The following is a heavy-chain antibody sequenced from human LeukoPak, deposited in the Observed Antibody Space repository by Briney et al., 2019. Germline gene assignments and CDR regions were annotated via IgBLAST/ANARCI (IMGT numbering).Heavy chain of an antibody. D-gene: IGHD6-13*01. CDR3: ARGGDSSSWYGY. V-gene: IGHV1-8*03. Sequence: ASVKVSCKASGYTFTSYDINWVRQATGQGLEWMGWMNPNSGNTGYAQKFQGRVTITRNTSISTAYMELSSLRSEDTAVYYCARGGDSSSWYGYWGQGTLVTVSS. CDR2: MNPNSGNT. J-gene: IGHJ4*02. CDR1: GYTFTSYD.